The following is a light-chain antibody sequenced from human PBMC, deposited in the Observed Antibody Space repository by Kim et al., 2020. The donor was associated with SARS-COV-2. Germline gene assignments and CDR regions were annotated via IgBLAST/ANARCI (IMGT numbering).Light chain of an antibody. CDR3: QQYYSTPHT. CDR1: QSLLYSSNSKNY. J-gene: IGKJ2*01. V-gene: IGKV4-1*01. Sequence: DIVMTQSPDSLAVSLGERATINCKSSQSLLYSSNSKNYLAWYQHKPGQPPNLLIYWASTRESGVPDRFSASGSGTDFTLTISSLQTEDVAVYYCQQYYSTPHTFGQGTKLEI. CDR2: WAS.